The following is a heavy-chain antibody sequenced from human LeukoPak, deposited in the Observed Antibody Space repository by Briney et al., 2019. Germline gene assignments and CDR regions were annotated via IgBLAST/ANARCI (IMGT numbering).Heavy chain of an antibody. CDR1: GSSFTSYW. CDR3: ARLSSGFDY. V-gene: IGHV5-51*01. CDR2: IYPGDSDT. D-gene: IGHD6-19*01. J-gene: IGHJ4*02. Sequence: GAPLKICGKASGSSFTSYWIGWGRQLAGEGLGLVGIIYPGDSDTRYSPSFQGQVTISADKSISTAYLQWSSLKASDTAMYYCARLSSGFDYWGQGTLVSVSS.